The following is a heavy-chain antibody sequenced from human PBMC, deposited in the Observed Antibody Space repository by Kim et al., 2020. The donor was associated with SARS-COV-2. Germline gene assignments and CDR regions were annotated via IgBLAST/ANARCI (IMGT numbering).Heavy chain of an antibody. D-gene: IGHD3-10*01. V-gene: IGHV4-61*02. CDR3: ARDHITMVRGAPNWFDP. J-gene: IGHJ5*02. CDR2: IYTSGST. Sequence: SETLSLTCTVSGGSISSGSYYWSWIRQPAGKGLEWIGRIYTSGSTNYNPSLKSRVTISVDTSKNQFSLKLSSVTAADTAVYYCARDHITMVRGAPNWFDPWGQGTLVTVSS. CDR1: GGSISSGSYY.